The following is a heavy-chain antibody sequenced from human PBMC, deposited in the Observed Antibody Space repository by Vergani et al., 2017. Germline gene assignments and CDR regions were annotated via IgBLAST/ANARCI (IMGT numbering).Heavy chain of an antibody. CDR2: IKRDGTET. Sequence: EVHLEESGGGLDQPGGSLRLSCAASGFTFGDYYMAWIRLAPGKGLDGVASIKRDGTETFYVDSVKGRFTISRDNAKTTLYLQMNSLRDEDRGVYYCARISGGSAPYLHYWGQGTLVTVAS. CDR1: GFTFGDYY. V-gene: IGHV3-7*01. CDR3: ARISGGSAPYLHY. J-gene: IGHJ1*01. D-gene: IGHD2-15*01.